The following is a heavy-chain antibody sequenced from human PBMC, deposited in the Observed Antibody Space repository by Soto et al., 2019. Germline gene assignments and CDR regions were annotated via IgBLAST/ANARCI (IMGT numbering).Heavy chain of an antibody. CDR1: GFTVSNHW. CDR3: ARPKGAAYSAFDV. V-gene: IGHV3-74*01. Sequence: EVQLVESGGGLVQPGGSLTLSCAASGFTVSNHWMHWVRQAPGKGLESISRIKTDGTYTDYADSVKGRFTISRDNAKNMLYLQMDSLRPEYTAVYYCARPKGAAYSAFDVWGKGTWVTVSS. J-gene: IGHJ3*01. D-gene: IGHD2-21*01. CDR2: IKTDGTYT.